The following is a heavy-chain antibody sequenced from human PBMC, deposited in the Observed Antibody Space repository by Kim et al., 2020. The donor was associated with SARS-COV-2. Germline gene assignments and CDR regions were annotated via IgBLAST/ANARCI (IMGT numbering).Heavy chain of an antibody. J-gene: IGHJ6*02. CDR1: GFTFSSYS. Sequence: GGSLRLSCAASGFTFSSYSMNWVRQAPGKGLEWVSSISSSSSYTYYADSVKGRFTISRDNSKNSLYLQMNSLRAEDTAVYYCARFTRHDPCTYDFWCGQNPDTLWYYYSVRDVCG. V-gene: IGHV3-21*01. CDR2: ISSSSSYT. D-gene: IGHD3-3*01. CDR3: ARFTRHDPCTYDFWCGQNPDTLWYYYSVRDV.